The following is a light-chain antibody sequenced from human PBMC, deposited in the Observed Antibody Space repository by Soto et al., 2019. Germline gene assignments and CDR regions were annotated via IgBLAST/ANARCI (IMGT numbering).Light chain of an antibody. CDR3: QQLNSYPIT. V-gene: IGKV1-9*01. Sequence: DLEMTQSPSSLSASVGDRVTISCRASHDISSFLAWYQQKPGKAPKLLIYAASTLQSGVPSRFSGSGSGTEFTLTICSLQPEDLATYYCQQLNSYPITFGQGTRLEI. J-gene: IGKJ5*01. CDR2: AAS. CDR1: HDISSF.